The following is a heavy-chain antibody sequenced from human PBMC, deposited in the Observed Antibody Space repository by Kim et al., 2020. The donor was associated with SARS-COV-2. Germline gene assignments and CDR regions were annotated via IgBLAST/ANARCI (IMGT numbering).Heavy chain of an antibody. CDR3: ARDSSPEGAFDY. J-gene: IGHJ4*02. D-gene: IGHD6-13*01. CDR1: GFTFSSYG. Sequence: GSLRLSCAASGFTFSSYGMHWVRQAPGKGLEWVAVIWYDGSNKYYADSVKGRFTISRDNSKNTLYLQMNSLRAEDTAVYYCARDSSPEGAFDYWGQGTLVTVSS. CDR2: IWYDGSNK. V-gene: IGHV3-33*08.